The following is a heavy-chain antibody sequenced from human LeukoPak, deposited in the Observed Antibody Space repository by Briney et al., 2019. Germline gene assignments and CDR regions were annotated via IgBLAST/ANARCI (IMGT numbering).Heavy chain of an antibody. D-gene: IGHD5/OR15-5a*01. CDR3: ARDFVSASFDP. V-gene: IGHV3-21*01. J-gene: IGHJ5*02. Sequence: GGSLRLSCAASGFTFSSYSMNWVRQAPGNGLVWVSSISSSSSYIYYADSVKGRFTISRDNAKNSLYLQMNSLGAEDTAVYYCARDFVSASFDPWGQGTLVTVSS. CDR1: GFTFSSYS. CDR2: ISSSSSYI.